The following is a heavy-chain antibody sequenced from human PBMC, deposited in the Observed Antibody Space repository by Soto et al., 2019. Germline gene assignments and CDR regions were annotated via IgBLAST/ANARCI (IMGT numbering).Heavy chain of an antibody. J-gene: IGHJ4*02. CDR1: GFTFSSYA. D-gene: IGHD2-15*01. Sequence: QVQLVESGGGVVQPGRSLRLSCAASGFTFSSYAMHWVRQAPGKGLEWVAVISYDGSNKYYADSVKGRFTISRDNSKNTLYLQMNSLRAEDTAVYYCARVAEPSSIVVVVAATHYDYWGQGTLVTVSS. CDR2: ISYDGSNK. CDR3: ARVAEPSSIVVVVAATHYDY. V-gene: IGHV3-30-3*01.